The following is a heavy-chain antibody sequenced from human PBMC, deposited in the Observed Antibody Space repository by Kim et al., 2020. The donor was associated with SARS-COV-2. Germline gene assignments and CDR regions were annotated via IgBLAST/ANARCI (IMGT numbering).Heavy chain of an antibody. V-gene: IGHV4-59*13. J-gene: IGHJ4*02. CDR3: ARVGGAVVTPFDY. D-gene: IGHD2-21*02. CDR2: IYYSGST. CDR1: GGPISSYY. Sequence: SETLSLTCTVSGGPISSYYWSWIRQPPGKGLEWIGYIYYSGSTNYNPSLKSRVTISVDTSKNQFSLKLSSVTAADTAVYYCARVGGAVVTPFDYWGQGTL.